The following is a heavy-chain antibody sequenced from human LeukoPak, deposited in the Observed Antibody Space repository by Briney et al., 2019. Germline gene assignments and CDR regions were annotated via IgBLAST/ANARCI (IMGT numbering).Heavy chain of an antibody. D-gene: IGHD4-17*01. V-gene: IGHV3-30*02. CDR1: GFTFSSYG. CDR3: ARDPNGDYIGAFDM. CDR2: IRYDGSNK. Sequence: PGGSLRLSCAASGFTFSSYGMHWVRQAPGKGLEWVAFIRYDGSNKYYADSVKGRFTISRDNSKNTLYLQMNSLRAADTAVYYCARDPNGDYIGAFDMCGQGTKVTVSS. J-gene: IGHJ3*02.